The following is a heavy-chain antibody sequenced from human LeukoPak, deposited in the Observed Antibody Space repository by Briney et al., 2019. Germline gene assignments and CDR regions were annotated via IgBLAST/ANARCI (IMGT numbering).Heavy chain of an antibody. V-gene: IGHV1-69*01. Sequence: SVKVSCKASGGTFSSYAISWVRQAPGQGLEWMGGIIPIFGTANYAQKFQGRVTITADESTSTAYMELSSLRSVDTAVYYCASEIAAAGTRWFDPWGQGTLVTVSS. CDR2: IIPIFGTA. J-gene: IGHJ5*02. D-gene: IGHD6-13*01. CDR1: GGTFSSYA. CDR3: ASEIAAAGTRWFDP.